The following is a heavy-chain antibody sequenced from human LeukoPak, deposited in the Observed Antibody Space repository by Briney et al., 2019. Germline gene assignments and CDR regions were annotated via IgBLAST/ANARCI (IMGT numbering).Heavy chain of an antibody. V-gene: IGHV4-61*02. J-gene: IGHJ6*02. CDR2: IYSNGTT. Sequence: SETLSLTCTVSRGSISSGSYYWSWIRQPAEKGLEGIGRIYSNGTTNHNPSRKSRATISVDTSKTHFSLKLSSVTAADTAVYYCARGRGRDVSFYYGMDVWGQGTTVTVSS. CDR3: ARGRGRDVSFYYGMDV. D-gene: IGHD3-10*01. CDR1: RGSISSGSYY.